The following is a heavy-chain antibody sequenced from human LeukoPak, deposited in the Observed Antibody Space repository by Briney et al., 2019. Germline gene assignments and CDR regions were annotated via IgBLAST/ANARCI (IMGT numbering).Heavy chain of an antibody. CDR3: ARQNRSYYGFDY. D-gene: IGHD1-26*01. CDR1: GGSISSSSYY. Sequence: KPSETLSLTCTVSGGSISSSSYYWGWIRQPPGKGLEWIGSIYYSGSTYYNPSLKSRVTISVDTSKNQFSLKLSSVTAADTAVYYCARQNRSYYGFDYWGQGTLVTVSS. V-gene: IGHV4-39*01. J-gene: IGHJ4*02. CDR2: IYYSGST.